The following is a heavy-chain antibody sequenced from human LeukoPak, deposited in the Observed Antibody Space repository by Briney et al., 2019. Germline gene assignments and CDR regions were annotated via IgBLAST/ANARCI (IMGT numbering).Heavy chain of an antibody. CDR3: ARGHTAVTRHFDF. V-gene: IGHV3-21*01. J-gene: IGHJ4*02. D-gene: IGHD4-17*01. CDR1: GFTFTTYS. CDR2: ISSGSSAI. Sequence: GGSLRLSCEASGFTFTTYSMTWVRQAPGKGLECVSIISSGSSAIFSADALKGRFTISRDDAKNLLYLDMNSLRAEDTAVYYCARGHTAVTRHFDFWGQGTLVTVS.